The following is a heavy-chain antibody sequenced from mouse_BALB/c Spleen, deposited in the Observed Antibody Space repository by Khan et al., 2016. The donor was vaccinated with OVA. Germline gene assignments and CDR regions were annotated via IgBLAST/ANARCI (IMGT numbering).Heavy chain of an antibody. J-gene: IGHJ3*01. CDR3: ARREKYGYDPSWFAY. V-gene: IGHV1-61*01. D-gene: IGHD2-2*01. CDR1: GYTFTSYW. Sequence: QVQLQQSGAELVRPGASVKLSCKASGYTFTSYWMNWVKQRPGQGLEWIGMIDPSDSETHYNQMFKDKATLTVDKCSRTAYMQLSSLTSEDSAVYYCARREKYGYDPSWFAYWGQGTLVTVSS. CDR2: IDPSDSET.